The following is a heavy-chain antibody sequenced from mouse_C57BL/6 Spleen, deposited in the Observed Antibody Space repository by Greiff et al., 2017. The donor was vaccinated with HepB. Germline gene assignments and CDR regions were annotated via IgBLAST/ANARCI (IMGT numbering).Heavy chain of an antibody. J-gene: IGHJ2*01. V-gene: IGHV1-74*01. Sequence: QVQLKQPGAELVKPGASVKVSCKASGYTFTSYWMHWVKQRPGQGLEWIGRIHPSDSDTNYNQKFKGKATLTVDKSSSTAYMQLSSLTSEDSAVYYCAPQLGEGDYFDYWGQGTTLTVSS. CDR3: APQLGEGDYFDY. CDR1: GYTFTSYW. D-gene: IGHD4-1*02. CDR2: IHPSDSDT.